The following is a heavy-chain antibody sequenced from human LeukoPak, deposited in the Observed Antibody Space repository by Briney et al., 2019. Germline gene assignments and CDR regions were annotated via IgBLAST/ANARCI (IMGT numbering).Heavy chain of an antibody. D-gene: IGHD1-26*01. J-gene: IGHJ6*02. V-gene: IGHV3-74*01. Sequence: TGGSLRLSCAASGFTFSSYWMHWVRQAPGKGLVWVSRINTDGSSTSYADSVKGRFTISRDNAKNTLYLQMNSLRAEDTAVYYCASGREPYYYYYGMDVWGQGTTVTVSS. CDR2: INTDGSST. CDR3: ASGREPYYYYYGMDV. CDR1: GFTFSSYW.